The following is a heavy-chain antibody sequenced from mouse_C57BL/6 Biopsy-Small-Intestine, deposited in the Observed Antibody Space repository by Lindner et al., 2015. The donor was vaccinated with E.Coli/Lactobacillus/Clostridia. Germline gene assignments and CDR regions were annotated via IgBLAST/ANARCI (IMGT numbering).Heavy chain of an antibody. CDR1: GDTFSNYD. CDR3: ARGPYEVAGQLDYYFEY. CDR2: MNPSSGNT. J-gene: IGHJ2*01. V-gene: IGHV1-84*02. D-gene: IGHD6-1*01. Sequence: SVKVSCKASGDTFSNYDINWVRQATGQGLEWMGWMNPSSGNTDYAQKFQGRVTMTRNTSISTAYMELSSLRSEDTAVYYCARGPYEVAGQLDYYFEYWGQGTLVTVSS.